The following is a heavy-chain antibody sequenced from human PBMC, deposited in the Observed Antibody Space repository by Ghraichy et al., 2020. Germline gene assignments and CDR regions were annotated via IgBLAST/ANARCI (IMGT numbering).Heavy chain of an antibody. CDR3: IMAVGTGAQYIQH. CDR1: GFTVSSNY. D-gene: IGHD6-13*01. J-gene: IGHJ1*01. V-gene: IGHV3-53*04. CDR2: VYSGTNT. Sequence: GGSLRLSCSASGFTVSSNYMSWVRQAPGKGLEWVSIVYSGTNTYYADSVKGRFTISRHNSKNTVYLQMSSLRVEDTAVYYCIMAVGTGAQYIQHWGQGTLVTVFS.